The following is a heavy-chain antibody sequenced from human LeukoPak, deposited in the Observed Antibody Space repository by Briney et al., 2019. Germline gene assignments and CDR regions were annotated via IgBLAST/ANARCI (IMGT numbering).Heavy chain of an antibody. CDR3: AKGYSSGWYYFDY. V-gene: IGHV3-23*01. CDR2: ISGSGGST. D-gene: IGHD6-19*01. CDR1: GFTFSGHA. Sequence: GGSLRLSRAASGFTFSGHAMNWVRQAPGKGLEWVSGISGSGGSTNYADSVKGRFTMSRDNSKSTLYLQMNSLRAEDTAVYYCAKGYSSGWYYFDYWGQGTLVTVSS. J-gene: IGHJ4*02.